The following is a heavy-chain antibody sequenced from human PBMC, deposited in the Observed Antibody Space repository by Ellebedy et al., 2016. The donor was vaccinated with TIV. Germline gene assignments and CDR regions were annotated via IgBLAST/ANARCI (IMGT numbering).Heavy chain of an antibody. CDR3: ARLGVIAAAGASDY. CDR2: SSYSGDLM. CDR1: GFTVSGYY. V-gene: IGHV3-11*01. D-gene: IGHD6-13*01. Sequence: GESLKISCAASGFTVSGYYMSWFRQAPGKGPEWVSYSSYSGDLMYYADSVKGRFTTSRDNAGNSLYLQMNSLRAEDTAVYYCARLGVIAAAGASDYWGQGTLVIVSS. J-gene: IGHJ4*02.